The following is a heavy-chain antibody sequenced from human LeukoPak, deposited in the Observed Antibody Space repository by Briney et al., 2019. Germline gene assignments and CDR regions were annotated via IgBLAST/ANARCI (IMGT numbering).Heavy chain of an antibody. D-gene: IGHD3-10*01. Sequence: PGGSLRLSCAASGFTFSSYGMHWVCQAPGKGLEWVAFIRYDGSNKYYADSVKGRFTISRDNSKNTLYLQMNSLRAEDTAVYYCANSAGSGSYYNLAFDYWGQGTLVTVSS. V-gene: IGHV3-30*02. J-gene: IGHJ4*02. CDR2: IRYDGSNK. CDR3: ANSAGSGSYYNLAFDY. CDR1: GFTFSSYG.